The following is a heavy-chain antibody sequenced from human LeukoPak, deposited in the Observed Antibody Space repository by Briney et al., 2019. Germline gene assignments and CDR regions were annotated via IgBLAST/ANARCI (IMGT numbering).Heavy chain of an antibody. CDR2: SNPNSGGT. V-gene: IGHV1-2*06. CDR3: ARQRSGWSYDAFDI. D-gene: IGHD6-19*01. J-gene: IGHJ3*02. Sequence: ASVKVSCKASGYTFTGYHMHLVMQAPGQGLEWMGRSNPNSGGTNYVQKFHGRVAMTRGTSISTAYMDLSRLRSDDPAVYYCARQRSGWSYDAFDIWGQGAMVTVSS. CDR1: GYTFTGYH.